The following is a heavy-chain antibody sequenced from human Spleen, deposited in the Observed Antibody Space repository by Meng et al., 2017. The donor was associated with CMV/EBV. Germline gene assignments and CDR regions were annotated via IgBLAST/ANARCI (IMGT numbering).Heavy chain of an antibody. J-gene: IGHJ4*02. Sequence: GESLKISCAASGFTFSSYSMNWVRQAPGRGLEWVSSISSTSGYIYYADSLKGRFTISRDNAKDSLYLQMNSLRAEDTAVYYCARGAEYTSSSPPNYWGLGTLVTVSS. CDR2: ISSTSGYI. CDR3: ARGAEYTSSSPPNY. D-gene: IGHD6-6*01. V-gene: IGHV3-21*01. CDR1: GFTFSSYS.